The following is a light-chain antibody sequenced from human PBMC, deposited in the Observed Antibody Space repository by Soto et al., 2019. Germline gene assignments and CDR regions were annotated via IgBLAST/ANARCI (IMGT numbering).Light chain of an antibody. J-gene: IGKJ4*01. CDR1: QGISNN. Sequence: DIQLTQSPSFLSASVGDRVTITCRASQGISNNLAWYQHNPGKPPKLLIYGASTLQSGVPSRFSGSGSGTEFTFTISSLQPEDFATYYCQQLNNYPRALTFGGGTKVEIK. CDR2: GAS. CDR3: QQLNNYPRALT. V-gene: IGKV1-9*01.